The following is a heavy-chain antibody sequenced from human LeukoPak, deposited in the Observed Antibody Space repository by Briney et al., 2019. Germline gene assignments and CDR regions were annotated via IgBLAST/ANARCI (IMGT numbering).Heavy chain of an antibody. CDR3: ARETWAASYDAFDI. CDR1: GFTFSNYA. CDR2: ISYDGSDR. V-gene: IGHV3-30-3*01. D-gene: IGHD2-15*01. J-gene: IGHJ3*02. Sequence: GRFLRLSCSASGFTFSNYAIHWVRQAPGKGLEWVAVISYDGSDRDYADSVKGRFTISRDSSKNTYLQMNSLRSEDTAVYYCARETWAASYDAFDIWGQGTMVTVSS.